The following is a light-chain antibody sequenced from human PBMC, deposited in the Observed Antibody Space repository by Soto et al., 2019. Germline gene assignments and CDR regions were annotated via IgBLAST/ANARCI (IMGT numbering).Light chain of an antibody. V-gene: IGKV1-9*01. Sequence: EIQVAQAPSPPAATGGGRVTNTWLASRSISKYLNWYQQKPGKAPKLLIYTASTLQSGVPSRFSGSGSGTDFTLTISNLQPEDFATYYCQQLNAYPLTFGQGTRLEI. CDR2: TAS. J-gene: IGKJ5*01. CDR3: QQLNAYPLT. CDR1: RSISKY.